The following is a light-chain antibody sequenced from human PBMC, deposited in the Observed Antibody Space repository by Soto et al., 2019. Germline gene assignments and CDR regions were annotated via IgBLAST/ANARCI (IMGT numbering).Light chain of an antibody. CDR1: QSVSRDY. Sequence: EIVLTQSPGTLSLSPGERATLSCRASQSVSRDYLAWYQHNPGQTPRLLIYGASSRAAGIPDRVSGSGSGTDFSLVISRLEPEDFALYYCQQYCTSPWTFGQGTKVEIK. CDR3: QQYCTSPWT. J-gene: IGKJ1*01. V-gene: IGKV3-20*01. CDR2: GAS.